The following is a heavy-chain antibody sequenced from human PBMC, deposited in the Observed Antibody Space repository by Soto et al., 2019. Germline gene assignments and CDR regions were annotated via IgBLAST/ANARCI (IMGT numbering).Heavy chain of an antibody. V-gene: IGHV1-46*01. J-gene: IGHJ4*02. CDR2: INPMGGST. Sequence: ASVKVSCKASGYTFINYYIHWVRQAPGQGLEWMAIINPMGGSTNYAQEFQGRVTLTSDTSKNTVYLQMNSLRAEDTAVYYCAKVSPDGTPYSSGWPLDYWGQGTLVTVSS. CDR3: AKVSPDGTPYSSGWPLDY. D-gene: IGHD6-19*01. CDR1: GYTFINYY.